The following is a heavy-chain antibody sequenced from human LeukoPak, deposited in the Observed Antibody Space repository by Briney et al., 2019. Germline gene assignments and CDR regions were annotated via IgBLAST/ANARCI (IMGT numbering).Heavy chain of an antibody. CDR3: AKWGYYDSSGYYSLAAFDI. D-gene: IGHD3-22*01. Sequence: GRSLRLSCAASGFTFSSYAMHWVRQAPGKGLEWVSAISGSGGSTYYADSVKGRFTISRDNSKNTLYLQMNSLRAEDTAVYYCAKWGYYDSSGYYSLAAFDIWGQGTMVTVSS. CDR1: GFTFSSYA. J-gene: IGHJ3*02. V-gene: IGHV3-23*01. CDR2: ISGSGGST.